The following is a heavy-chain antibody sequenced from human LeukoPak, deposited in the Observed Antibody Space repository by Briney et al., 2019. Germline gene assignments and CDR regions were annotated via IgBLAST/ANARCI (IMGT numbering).Heavy chain of an antibody. D-gene: IGHD2-2*01. CDR3: ASKAVGDQPFDY. CDR1: GFTFSSYT. CDR2: ISPTSGAI. Sequence: SGGSLRLSCAVSGFTFSSYTMNWVRQAPGKGLEWVSTISPTSGAIYYADSVKGRFTISRDNARNSLYLQMNSLRGEDTAVYHCASKAVGDQPFDYWGQGTVVTVSS. V-gene: IGHV3-21*01. J-gene: IGHJ4*02.